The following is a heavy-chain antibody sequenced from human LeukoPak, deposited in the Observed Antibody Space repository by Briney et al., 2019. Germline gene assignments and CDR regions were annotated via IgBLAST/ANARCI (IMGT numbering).Heavy chain of an antibody. J-gene: IGHJ4*02. V-gene: IGHV4-59*08. Sequence: SETLSLTCTVSGGSISSYYWSWIRQPPGKGLEWIGYIYYSGGTNYDPSLKSRVTISVDTSKDQFSLNLISVTAADTAVYYCARLGGHRDGYSFDYWGQGTLVTVSS. D-gene: IGHD5-24*01. CDR3: ARLGGHRDGYSFDY. CDR1: GGSISSYY. CDR2: IYYSGGT.